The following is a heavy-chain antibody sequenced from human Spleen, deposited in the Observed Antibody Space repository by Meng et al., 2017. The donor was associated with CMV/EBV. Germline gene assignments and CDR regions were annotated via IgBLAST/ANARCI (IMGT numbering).Heavy chain of an antibody. CDR1: RFTFSSYT. Sequence: LSLTCAASRFTFSSYTMHWVRQAPGKGLEWVAVISYDGNNKYYADSVKGRFTISRDNSKNTLYLQMNSLRAEDTAVYYCARGRNSHDFWSGYYNPYYYYCVMDVWGQGTLVTVSS. CDR3: ARGRNSHDFWSGYYNPYYYYCVMDV. V-gene: IGHV3-30*04. J-gene: IGHJ6*02. CDR2: ISYDGNNK. D-gene: IGHD3-3*01.